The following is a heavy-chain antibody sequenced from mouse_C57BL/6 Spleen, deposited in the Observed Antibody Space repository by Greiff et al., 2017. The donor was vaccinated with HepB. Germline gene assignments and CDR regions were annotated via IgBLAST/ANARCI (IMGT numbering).Heavy chain of an antibody. Sequence: EVKLVESGGGLVQPGGSLSLSCAASGFTFTDDYMTWVRQPPGKALEWLGFMRNKANGYTTEYSASVKGRFTISRDNSQTILYLQMNALRAEDSATYYCARSYGSSYDYAMDYWGQGTSVTVSS. CDR3: ARSYGSSYDYAMDY. J-gene: IGHJ4*01. CDR1: GFTFTDDY. V-gene: IGHV7-3*01. D-gene: IGHD1-1*01. CDR2: MRNKANGYTT.